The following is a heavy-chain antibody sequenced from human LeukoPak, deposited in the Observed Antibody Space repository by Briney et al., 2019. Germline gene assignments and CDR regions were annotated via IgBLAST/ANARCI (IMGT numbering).Heavy chain of an antibody. D-gene: IGHD3-22*01. CDR2: INPNSGGT. Sequence: GASVKVSCKASGYTFTAYYIHWVRQAPEQGLEWMGWINPNSGGTNYAQKFQGRVTMTRDTSISTAYMELSRLRSDDTAVYFCARRCDTSSYYTYYFDYWGQGTLVTVSS. CDR1: GYTFTAYY. CDR3: ARRCDTSSYYTYYFDY. J-gene: IGHJ4*02. V-gene: IGHV1-2*02.